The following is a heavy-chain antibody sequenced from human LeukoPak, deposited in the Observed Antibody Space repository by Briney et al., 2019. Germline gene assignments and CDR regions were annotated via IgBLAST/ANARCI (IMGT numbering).Heavy chain of an antibody. D-gene: IGHD6-13*01. CDR2: ISGSGGST. J-gene: IGHJ4*02. CDR1: GFTFSSYA. V-gene: IGHV3-23*01. CDR3: AKRYSSSWELDY. Sequence: PGGSLKLSCAASGFTFSSYAMSWVRQAPGKGLEWVSAISGSGGSTSYADSVKGRFTISRDNSKNTLFLQMNSLRAEDTAVYYCAKRYSSSWELDYWGQGTLVTVSS.